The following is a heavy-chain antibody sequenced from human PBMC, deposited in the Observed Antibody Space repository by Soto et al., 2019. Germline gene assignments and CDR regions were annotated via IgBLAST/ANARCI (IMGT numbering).Heavy chain of an antibody. CDR2: ISSSGSFM. CDR1: GFSFSSDS. V-gene: IGHV3-21*01. Sequence: KPGGSLRLSCAASGFSFSSDSMGWVRQAPGKGLEWVSSISSSGSFMNYADSVEGRFTISRDNAKNSLYLQMSGLKDEDTAVYYCARDPPTGTTLDWADSWGQGALVTVSS. J-gene: IGHJ4*02. CDR3: ARDPPTGTTLDWADS. D-gene: IGHD1-7*01.